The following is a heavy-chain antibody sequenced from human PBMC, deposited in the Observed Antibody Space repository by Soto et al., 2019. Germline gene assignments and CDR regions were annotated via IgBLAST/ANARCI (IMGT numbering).Heavy chain of an antibody. Sequence: QVQLVQSWAEVKKPGASVKVSCKASGYTFTSYDINWVRQATGQGLEWMGWMTPNSGNTGDAQTFQGRVTMTRNTSISTAYMELSSLRSEDTAVYYCASERSWSSEYWCQGTLVTVSS. J-gene: IGHJ4*02. D-gene: IGHD1-26*01. CDR3: ASERSWSSEY. CDR2: MTPNSGNT. CDR1: GYTFTSYD. V-gene: IGHV1-8*01.